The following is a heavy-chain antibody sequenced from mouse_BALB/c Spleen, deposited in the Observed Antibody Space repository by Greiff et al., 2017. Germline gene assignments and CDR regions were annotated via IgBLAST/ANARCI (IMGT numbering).Heavy chain of an antibody. D-gene: IGHD2-2*01. J-gene: IGHJ4*01. CDR1: GYSFTDYI. V-gene: IGHV1-39*01. Sequence: VQLQQTGPELVKPGASVKISCKASGYSFTDYIMLWVKQSHGKSLEWIGNINPYYGSTSYNLKFKGKATLTVDKSSSTAYMQLNSLTSEDSAVYYCASRNYGYDVDGAMDYWGQGTSVTVSS. CDR3: ASRNYGYDVDGAMDY. CDR2: INPYYGST.